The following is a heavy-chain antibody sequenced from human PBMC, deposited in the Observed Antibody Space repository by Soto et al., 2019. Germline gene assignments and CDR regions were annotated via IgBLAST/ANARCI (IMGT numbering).Heavy chain of an antibody. D-gene: IGHD3-22*01. V-gene: IGHV4-4*02. J-gene: IGHJ4*02. CDR2: IHHSGNT. CDR3: ARDVGNYFDSTPAGQFDF. Sequence: SETLSLTCAVSGVSIINSHWWSWVRQPPGKGLDWIGEIHHSGNTKYNPSLKSRVTISVDKPKNQFSLRLSSVTAADTAVYYCARDVGNYFDSTPAGQFDFWGQGTLVTVFS. CDR1: GVSIINSHW.